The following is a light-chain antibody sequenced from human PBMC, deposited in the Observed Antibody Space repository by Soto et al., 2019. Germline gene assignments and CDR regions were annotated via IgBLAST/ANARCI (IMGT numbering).Light chain of an antibody. J-gene: IGLJ1*01. CDR1: SSDIGGHNY. Sequence: QSALTQPASVSGSPGQSITISCTGTSSDIGGHNYVSWYQQHPGKAPQLMIYEVSNRPSGVSNRFSGSKSGNTASLTISGLQAEDEAGYYCSSYTSSSTYVFGTGTKLNVL. V-gene: IGLV2-14*01. CDR3: SSYTSSSTYV. CDR2: EVS.